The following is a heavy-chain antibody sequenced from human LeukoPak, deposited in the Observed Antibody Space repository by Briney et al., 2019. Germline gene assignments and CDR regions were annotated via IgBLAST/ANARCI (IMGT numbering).Heavy chain of an antibody. J-gene: IGHJ4*02. V-gene: IGHV3-23*01. D-gene: IGHD3-10*01. Sequence: GGSLRLSCAASGFTFSSYAMSWVRQAPGKGLEWISAISGSGGSTYYADSVKGRFTISRDNSKNTLYLQMNSLRAEDTAVYYCAKGTMVRGVIITPFDYWGQGTLVTVSS. CDR3: AKGTMVRGVIITPFDY. CDR2: ISGSGGST. CDR1: GFTFSSYA.